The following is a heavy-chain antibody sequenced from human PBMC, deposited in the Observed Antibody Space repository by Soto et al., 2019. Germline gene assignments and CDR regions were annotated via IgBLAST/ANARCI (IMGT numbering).Heavy chain of an antibody. CDR2: ITGGSNYI. D-gene: IGHD6-13*01. CDR3: ARELTQQLPLDY. CDR1: GFTFSSYS. V-gene: IGHV3-21*01. Sequence: ESGGGLVKPGGSLRLSCTASGFTFSSYSMNWVRQAPGKGLEWVSSITGGSNYIFYADSVKGRFSISRDNAKNSLYLQMDSLRAEDTAVYYCARELTQQLPLDYWGQGTLVTVSS. J-gene: IGHJ4*02.